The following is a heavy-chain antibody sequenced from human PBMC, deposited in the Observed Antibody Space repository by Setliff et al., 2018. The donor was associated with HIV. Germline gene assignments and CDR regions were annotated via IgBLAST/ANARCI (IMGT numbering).Heavy chain of an antibody. CDR1: GGSISSGGYY. V-gene: IGHV4-31*03. D-gene: IGHD3-9*01. Sequence: SETLSLTCTVSGGSISSGGYYWSWIRHHPGKGREWIGYIHYSGNTYYNPSLKSRLTISVDTSKNQFSLNLSSVTAADTAVYYCAREKGRYFDWSHTRDAFDIWGQGTMVTASS. CDR3: AREKGRYFDWSHTRDAFDI. CDR2: IHYSGNT. J-gene: IGHJ3*02.